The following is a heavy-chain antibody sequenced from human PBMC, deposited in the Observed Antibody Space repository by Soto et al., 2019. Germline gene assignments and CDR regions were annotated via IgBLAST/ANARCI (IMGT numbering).Heavy chain of an antibody. CDR2: INSDASST. Sequence: EVQLVESGGGLVHPGGSLRLSCTASAFTFSTHWMHWVRQAPGKGLVWVSRINSDASSTDYADSVRGRFTISRDRAKSTLYLQMTSLRAEDTAVYYCASGLLEHSSSWYDYWGQGTLVTVSS. D-gene: IGHD6-13*01. V-gene: IGHV3-74*01. CDR1: AFTFSTHW. J-gene: IGHJ4*02. CDR3: ASGLLEHSSSWYDY.